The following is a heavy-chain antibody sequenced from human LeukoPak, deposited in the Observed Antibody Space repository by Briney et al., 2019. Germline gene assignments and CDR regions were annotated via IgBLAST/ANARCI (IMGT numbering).Heavy chain of an antibody. V-gene: IGHV1-46*01. D-gene: IGHD3-10*01. CDR1: GYTFTTYY. J-gene: IGHJ6*03. Sequence: ASAKVSCKASGYTFTTYYIHWVRQAPGQGLEWMGVINPSDGSTNYAQKFQGRVTMTRDTSTSTVYMELSSLRSEDTAVYYCARARGSGSYYGHDYYYYHYMDVWGKGTTVTVSS. CDR3: ARARGSGSYYGHDYYYYHYMDV. CDR2: INPSDGST.